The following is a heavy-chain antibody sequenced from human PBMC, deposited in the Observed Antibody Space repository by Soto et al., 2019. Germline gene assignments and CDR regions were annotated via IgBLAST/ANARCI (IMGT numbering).Heavy chain of an antibody. D-gene: IGHD3-3*01. V-gene: IGHV3-7*03. CDR3: ARVRGPYYDFWSGYNNWFDT. CDR1: GFTFMIYW. CDR2: IKQDGSEK. Sequence: GGSLRLSCAASGFTFMIYWMSWVRQAPGKGLEWVANIKQDGSEKYYVDSVKGRFTISRDNAKNSLYLQMNSLRAEDTAVYYCARVRGPYYDFWSGYNNWFDTWGQGTMVTVSS. J-gene: IGHJ5*02.